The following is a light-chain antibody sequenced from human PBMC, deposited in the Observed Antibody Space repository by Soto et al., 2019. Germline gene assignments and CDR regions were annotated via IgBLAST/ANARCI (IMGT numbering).Light chain of an antibody. V-gene: IGLV1-44*01. CDR1: SSNIGSNT. J-gene: IGLJ2*01. CDR3: VAWDDSLSGHVV. CDR2: SDN. Sequence: QSVLTQPPSASGTPGQRVTISCSGSSSNIGSNTVNWYQQLPGTAPKLLIYSDNQRPSGVPDRFSGSRSGTSASLAISGLQSEDEADYYCVAWDDSLSGHVVFGGGTKLTVL.